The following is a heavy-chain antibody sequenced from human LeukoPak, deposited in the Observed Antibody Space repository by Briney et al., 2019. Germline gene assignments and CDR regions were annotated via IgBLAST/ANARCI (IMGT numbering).Heavy chain of an antibody. Sequence: GGSLRLSCAASGFTFSSYGIHWVRQAPGTGLEWVAFIRYDGSNKYYADSVKGRFTISRDNSKNTLYLQMNSLKTEDTAVYYCTTGKTYDSSAYYTRFWGQGTLVTVSS. CDR2: IRYDGSNK. CDR3: TTGKTYDSSAYYTRF. J-gene: IGHJ4*02. V-gene: IGHV3-30*02. CDR1: GFTFSSYG. D-gene: IGHD3-22*01.